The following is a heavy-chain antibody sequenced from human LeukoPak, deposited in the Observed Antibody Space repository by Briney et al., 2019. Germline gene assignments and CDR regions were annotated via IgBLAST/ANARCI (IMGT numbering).Heavy chain of an antibody. D-gene: IGHD3-10*01. CDR3: ARVPYVSGTFDY. J-gene: IGHJ4*02. CDR1: GFTFSTYG. CDR2: ISYDGSGE. V-gene: IGHV3-30*03. Sequence: PGGSLRLSCAASGFTFSTYGMHWVRQAPGKGLEWVAVISYDGSGEYYTDSVKGRFTIYRDNSKNTLYLQMNSLRTEDTAVYYCARVPYVSGTFDYWGQRTLVTVSS.